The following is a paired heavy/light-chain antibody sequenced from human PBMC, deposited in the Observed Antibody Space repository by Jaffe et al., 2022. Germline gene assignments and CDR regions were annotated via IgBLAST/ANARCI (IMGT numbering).Light chain of an antibody. J-gene: IGKJ1*01. CDR3: QQSYSTPRT. Sequence: DIQMTQSPSSLSASIGDRVTITCRASQSISSYLNWYQHKPGKAPKVLIYAASSLQSGVPSRFSGSGSGTDFTLTISSLQPEDFATYYCQQSYSTPRTFGQGTKVEIK. CDR2: AAS. V-gene: IGKV1-39*01. CDR1: QSISSY.
Heavy chain of an antibody. J-gene: IGHJ5*02. D-gene: IGHD3-3*01. CDR2: INHSGST. CDR1: GGSFSGYY. Sequence: QVQLQQWGAGLLKPSETLSLTCAVYGGSFSGYYWSWIRQPPGKGLEWIGEINHSGSTNYNSSLKSRVTISVDTSKNQFSLKLRSVTAADTAVYYCARGSLSRRITIFGAYAGWFDPWGQGTLVTVSS. V-gene: IGHV4-34*01. CDR3: ARGSLSRRITIFGAYAGWFDP.